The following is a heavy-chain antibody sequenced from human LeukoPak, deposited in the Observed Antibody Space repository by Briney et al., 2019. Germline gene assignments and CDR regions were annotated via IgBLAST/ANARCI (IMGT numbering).Heavy chain of an antibody. D-gene: IGHD1-26*01. CDR2: ISASGHAT. Sequence: GGSLRLSCAASGFTFSSYAMSWVRKAPGKGLEAPGKGLEWVSTISASGHATYYPDSVRGRFTISRYNSKSTLHLQMDSLRAEDSALYYCAKWPEGATPKFHHWGQGTLVTVSS. V-gene: IGHV3-23*01. CDR1: GFTFSSYA. J-gene: IGHJ4*02. CDR3: AKWPEGATPKFHH.